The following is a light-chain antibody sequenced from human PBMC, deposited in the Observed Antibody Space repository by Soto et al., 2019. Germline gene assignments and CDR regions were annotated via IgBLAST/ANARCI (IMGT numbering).Light chain of an antibody. V-gene: IGKV1-33*01. J-gene: IGKJ4*01. Sequence: DIQMTQSPSSLSASVGDRVTITCQASQDISNYLNWYQQKPGKAPKLLIYDASNLETGVPSRFSASGSGTDFTLTISRLEPEDFALYYCQQCSTSPLTFGGGTKVELK. CDR1: QDISNY. CDR2: DAS. CDR3: QQCSTSPLT.